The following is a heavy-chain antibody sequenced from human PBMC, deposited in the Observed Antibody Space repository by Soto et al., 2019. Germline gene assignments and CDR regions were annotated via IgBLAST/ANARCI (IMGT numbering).Heavy chain of an antibody. CDR1: GGSISSGGYS. V-gene: IGHV4-30-2*01. CDR3: ARGGRMGDPGYCSSTSCYTWFDP. J-gene: IGHJ5*02. Sequence: SETLSLTCAVSGGSISSGGYSWSWIRQPPGKGLELIWYIYHSGINYYNPSLKSRVTISVDRSKNQFSLKLSSVTAADTAVYYCARGGRMGDPGYCSSTSCYTWFDPWGQGTLVTVSS. D-gene: IGHD2-2*02. CDR2: IYHSGIN.